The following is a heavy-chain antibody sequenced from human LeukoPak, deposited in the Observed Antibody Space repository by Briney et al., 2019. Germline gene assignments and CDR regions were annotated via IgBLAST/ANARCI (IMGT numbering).Heavy chain of an antibody. Sequence: GGSLRLSCATSGFILSGYDMHWVRQLTGKGLEWVSSIGNVADTYYSGSVKGRFVISRDNARNFVFLQRNSLRAEDTAVYYCVRAPGSGGFDSWGQGAQVTVSS. CDR1: GFILSGYD. CDR3: VRAPGSGGFDS. V-gene: IGHV3-13*01. D-gene: IGHD6-19*01. CDR2: IGNVADT. J-gene: IGHJ4*02.